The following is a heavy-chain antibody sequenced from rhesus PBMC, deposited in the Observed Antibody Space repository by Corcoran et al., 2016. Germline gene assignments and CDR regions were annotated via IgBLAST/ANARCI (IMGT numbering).Heavy chain of an antibody. Sequence: QVQLQESGPGLVKPSETLSLTCAVSGGSISSNYWHWIRQSPGKGLEWIGYFYGGSGTPSYNPSLQSRVTNSTDTSKSQFYLKLSSVTAADTAVYYCARDQPNYRGFDYWGQGVLVTVSS. J-gene: IGHJ4*01. CDR3: ARDQPNYRGFDY. CDR2: FYGGSGTP. V-gene: IGHV4-147*01. D-gene: IGHD3-16*01. CDR1: GGSISSNY.